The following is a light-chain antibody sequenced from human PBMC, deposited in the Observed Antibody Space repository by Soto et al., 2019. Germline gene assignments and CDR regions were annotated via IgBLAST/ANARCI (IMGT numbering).Light chain of an antibody. J-gene: IGKJ1*01. CDR2: DAS. CDR3: QQYNNWPPSWT. V-gene: IGKV3-11*01. Sequence: EIVLTQSPATLSLSPGEIATLSFSASQSVSSYLAWYQQKPGQAPRLLIYDASNRATGIPARFSGSGSGTDFTLTISSLEPEDFAVYYCQQYNNWPPSWTFGQGTKVDIK. CDR1: QSVSSY.